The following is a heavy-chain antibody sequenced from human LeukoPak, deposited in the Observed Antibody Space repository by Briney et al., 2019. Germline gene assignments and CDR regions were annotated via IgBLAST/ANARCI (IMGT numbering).Heavy chain of an antibody. V-gene: IGHV1-69*04. CDR1: GGTFSSYA. CDR2: IIPILGIA. CDR3: ARDRSGSYLFDY. D-gene: IGHD1-26*01. J-gene: IGHJ4*02. Sequence: ASVKVSCKASGGTFSSYAISWVRQAPGQGLEWMGRIIPILGIANYAQKFQGRVTITADKSTSTAHMELSSLRSEDTAVYYCARDRSGSYLFDYWGQGTLVTVSS.